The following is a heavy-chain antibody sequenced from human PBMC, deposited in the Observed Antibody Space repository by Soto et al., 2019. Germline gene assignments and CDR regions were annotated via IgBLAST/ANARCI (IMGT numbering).Heavy chain of an antibody. CDR3: ARDLKGIVGGSNWFDP. J-gene: IGHJ5*02. CDR1: GFTFSSYA. CDR2: ISYDGSNK. D-gene: IGHD1-26*01. V-gene: IGHV3-30-3*01. Sequence: GGSLRLSCAASGFTFSSYAMHWVRQAPGKGLEWVAVISYDGSNKYYADSVKGRFTISRDNSKNTLYLQMNSLRAEDTAVYYCARDLKGIVGGSNWFDPWGRGTLVTVSS.